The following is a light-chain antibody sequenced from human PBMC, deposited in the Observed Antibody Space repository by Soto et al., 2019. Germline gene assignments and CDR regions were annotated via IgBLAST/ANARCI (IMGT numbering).Light chain of an antibody. V-gene: IGKV3-20*01. Sequence: EIVLTQSPGTLSLSPGERATLSCRASQSVSSSYLAWYQQKPGQAPRLLIYGASYRATGIPDRFSGRGSGTDFTLTISRLEPEDFAVYYCPQYDDSLSSFTFGQGTNLEIK. CDR2: GAS. CDR3: PQYDDSLSSFT. J-gene: IGKJ2*01. CDR1: QSVSSSY.